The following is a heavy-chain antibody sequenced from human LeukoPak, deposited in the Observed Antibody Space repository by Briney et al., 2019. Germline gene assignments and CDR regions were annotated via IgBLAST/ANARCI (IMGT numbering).Heavy chain of an antibody. D-gene: IGHD3-10*01. J-gene: IGHJ5*02. CDR3: AKDHGLWFGEPTNWFDP. V-gene: IGHV3-23*01. CDR1: GLTFSSYA. Sequence: PGGSLRLSCAASGLTFSSYAMSWVRQAPGKGLEWVSAISGSGGSTYYADSVKGRFTISRDNSKNTLYLQMNSLRAEDTAVYYCAKDHGLWFGEPTNWFDPWGQGTLVTVSS. CDR2: ISGSGGST.